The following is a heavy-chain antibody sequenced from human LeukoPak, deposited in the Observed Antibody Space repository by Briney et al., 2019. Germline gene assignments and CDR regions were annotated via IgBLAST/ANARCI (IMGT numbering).Heavy chain of an antibody. CDR3: ARGRVSSSTWYSTYYYYFYMDV. CDR1: DDSITMYY. J-gene: IGHJ6*03. CDR2: VDRTGST. V-gene: IGHV4-59*01. Sequence: SETLSLTCSVSDDSITMYYWTWIRQPPGKGLEWIGYVDRTGSTNFNPSLNGRVSISRDTSKNLFSLRLRSVTAADTAVYFCARGRVSSSTWYSTYYYYFYMDVWGKGTTVTVSS. D-gene: IGHD4-11*01.